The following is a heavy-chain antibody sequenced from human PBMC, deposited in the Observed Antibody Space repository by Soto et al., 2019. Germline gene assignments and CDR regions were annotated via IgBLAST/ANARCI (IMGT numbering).Heavy chain of an antibody. V-gene: IGHV4-59*08. D-gene: IGHD2-8*01. CDR2: IYYGGSA. CDR3: ARGGHCTNGVCSALDY. J-gene: IGHJ4*02. Sequence: QVQLQESSPGLVKPSGTLSLTCTVSGGSISTYYWSWIRQPPGKGLEWIGYIYYGGSANSNPSLKSRVTTSVDTSKKQFSLKLSSVTAADTAVYYCARGGHCTNGVCSALDYWGQGTLVTVSS. CDR1: GGSISTYY.